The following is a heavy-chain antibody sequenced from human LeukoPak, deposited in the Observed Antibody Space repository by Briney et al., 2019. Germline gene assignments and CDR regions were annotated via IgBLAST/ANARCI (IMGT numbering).Heavy chain of an antibody. CDR2: IFNTGST. CDR3: ARDICGYNYGCFDS. CDR1: GDSIGRGSYY. V-gene: IGHV4-61*02. D-gene: IGHD5-18*01. Sequence: SQTLSLTCAVSGDSIGRGSYYWGWIRQPAGKAPEWIGRIFNTGSTSYNPSLKSRVTISVDTSKNQISLNLRSVTAADTAVYYCARDICGYNYGCFDSWGQGTLVTVSS. J-gene: IGHJ4*02.